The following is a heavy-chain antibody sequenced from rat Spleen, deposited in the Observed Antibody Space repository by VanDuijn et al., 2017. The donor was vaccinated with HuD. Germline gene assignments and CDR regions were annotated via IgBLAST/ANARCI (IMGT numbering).Heavy chain of an antibody. CDR2: ISSGGST. CDR3: TRPNYGGYGV. V-gene: IGHV2-6*01. D-gene: IGHD1-11*01. CDR1: GFSLIRNC. Sequence: QGQLKEAGPWPGPPPQTLAPNCTCPGFSLIRNCLPLVRQPPGKGLEWIAAISSGGSTYYNSALKSRLSISRDTSKSQVFLKMNSLQTEDTAIYFCTRPNYGGYGVWGPGTMVTVSS. J-gene: IGHJ1*01.